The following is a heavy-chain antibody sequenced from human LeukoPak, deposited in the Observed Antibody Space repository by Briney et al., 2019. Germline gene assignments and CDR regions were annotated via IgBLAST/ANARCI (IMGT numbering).Heavy chain of an antibody. V-gene: IGHV3-21*01. CDR2: ISSSSSYI. J-gene: IGHJ4*02. CDR3: ARAPLDDYGDYFDY. Sequence: QPGGSLRLSCAASGFTFSSDSMNWVRQAPGKGLEWVSSISSSSSYIYYADSVKGRFTISRDNAKNSLYLQMNSLRAEDTAVYYCARAPLDDYGDYFDYWGQGTLVTVSS. CDR1: GFTFSSDS. D-gene: IGHD4-17*01.